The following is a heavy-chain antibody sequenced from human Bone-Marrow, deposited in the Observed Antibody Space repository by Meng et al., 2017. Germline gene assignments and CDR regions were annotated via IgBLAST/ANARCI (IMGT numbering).Heavy chain of an antibody. V-gene: IGHV3-21*01. CDR2: ISSSSSYI. J-gene: IGHJ6*02. CDR1: GFTFSSHS. D-gene: IGHD3-3*01. CDR3: ARQYDFWSGYSPNYYYYGMDV. Sequence: GGSLRLSCAASGFTFSSHSMNWVRQAPGKGLEWVSSISSSSSYIYYADSVKGRFTISRDNAKNSLYLQMNSLRAEDTAVYYCARQYDFWSGYSPNYYYYGMDVWGQGTTVTVSS.